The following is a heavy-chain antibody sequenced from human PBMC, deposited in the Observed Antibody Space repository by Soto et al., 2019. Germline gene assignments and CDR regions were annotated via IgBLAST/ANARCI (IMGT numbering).Heavy chain of an antibody. D-gene: IGHD6-13*01. CDR1: GYTFTGYY. J-gene: IGHJ5*02. Sequence: AASAKVSCKASGYTFTGYYMHWVRQAPGQGLEWMGWINPNSGGTNYAQKFQGRVTMTRDTSISTAYMELSRLRSDDTAVYYCARGPPYSSSWYNWFDPWGQGTLVTVSS. CDR2: INPNSGGT. CDR3: ARGPPYSSSWYNWFDP. V-gene: IGHV1-2*02.